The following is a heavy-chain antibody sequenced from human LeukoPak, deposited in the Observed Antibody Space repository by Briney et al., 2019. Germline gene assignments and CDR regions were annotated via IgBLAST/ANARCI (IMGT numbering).Heavy chain of an antibody. CDR3: ARDQYSWNYVSYWFDP. CDR2: ISSSSSYI. V-gene: IGHV3-21*01. CDR1: GFTFSSYS. Sequence: GGSLRLSCAASGFTFSSYSTNWVRQAPGKGLEWVSSISSSSSYIYYADSVKGRFTISRDNAKNSLYLQMNSLRAEDTAVYYCARDQYSWNYVSYWFDPWGQGTLVTVSS. D-gene: IGHD1-7*01. J-gene: IGHJ5*02.